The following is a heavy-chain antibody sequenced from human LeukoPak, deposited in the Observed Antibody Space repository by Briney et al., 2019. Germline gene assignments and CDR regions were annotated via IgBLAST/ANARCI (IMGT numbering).Heavy chain of an antibody. V-gene: IGHV4-39*01. D-gene: IGHD3-22*01. CDR3: ARGHYYYDSSGYSN. Sequence: SETLSLTCTVSGGSISSSSYFWGWLRQPPGQGLGWIGSIYYSGSTYYNPSLKSRATISVDTSKNQFSLKLSSVTAAYTAVYYCARGHYYYDSSGYSNWGQGTLVTVSS. CDR2: IYYSGST. J-gene: IGHJ4*02. CDR1: GGSISSSSYF.